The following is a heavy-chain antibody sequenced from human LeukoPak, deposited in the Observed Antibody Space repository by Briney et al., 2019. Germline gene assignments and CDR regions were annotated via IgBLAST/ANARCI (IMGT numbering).Heavy chain of an antibody. D-gene: IGHD3-9*01. CDR3: ARSNTYISGMDV. Sequence: SVKVSCKASGGTFSTYAITWVRQAPGQGLKWMGRIIPIVGIAYYAQKFQGRVTITADKSTSTAYMELTSLRSEDTAVYYCARSNTYISGMDVWGQGTTVTVSS. CDR1: GGTFSTYA. CDR2: IIPIVGIA. V-gene: IGHV1-69*04. J-gene: IGHJ6*02.